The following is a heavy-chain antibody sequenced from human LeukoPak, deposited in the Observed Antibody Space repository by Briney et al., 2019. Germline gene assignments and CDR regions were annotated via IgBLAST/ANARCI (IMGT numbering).Heavy chain of an antibody. CDR2: ISGSGGST. Sequence: GGSLRLSCAASGFTFDDYGMSWVRQAPGKGLEWVSAISGSGGSTYYADSVKGRFTISRDNSKNTLYLQMNSLRAEDTAVYYCASRGYSSGWYFDYWGQGTLVTVSS. J-gene: IGHJ4*02. D-gene: IGHD6-19*01. CDR1: GFTFDDYG. CDR3: ASRGYSSGWYFDY. V-gene: IGHV3-23*01.